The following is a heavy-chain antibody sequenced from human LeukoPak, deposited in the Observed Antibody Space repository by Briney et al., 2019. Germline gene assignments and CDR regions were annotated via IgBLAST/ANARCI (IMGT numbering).Heavy chain of an antibody. CDR3: VRESSGWYYFDY. Sequence: LGGSLRLSCAASGFTFSSNWMHWVRQTPGKGLAWVSRINSDGSSTSYADSVKGRFTISRDNAKNTLYLQMNSLRAEDTAVYYCVRESSGWYYFDYWGQGTPVTVPS. V-gene: IGHV3-74*01. CDR2: INSDGSST. J-gene: IGHJ4*02. CDR1: GFTFSSNW. D-gene: IGHD6-19*01.